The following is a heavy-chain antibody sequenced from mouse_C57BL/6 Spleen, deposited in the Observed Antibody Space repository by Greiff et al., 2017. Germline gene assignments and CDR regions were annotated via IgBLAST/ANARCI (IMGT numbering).Heavy chain of an antibody. CDR2: IDPNSGGT. CDR1: GYTFTSYW. V-gene: IGHV1-72*01. J-gene: IGHJ3*01. D-gene: IGHD1-1*01. CDR3: AGAGGSSKEAWFAY. Sequence: VQLQQPGAELVKPGASVKLSCKASGYTFTSYWMHWVKQRPGRGLEWIGRIDPNSGGTKYNEKFKSKATLTVDKPSSTAYMQLSSLTSEDSAVYNCAGAGGSSKEAWFAYWGQGTLVTVSA.